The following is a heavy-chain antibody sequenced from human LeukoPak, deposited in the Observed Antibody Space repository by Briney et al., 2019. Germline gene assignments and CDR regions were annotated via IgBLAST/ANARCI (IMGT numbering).Heavy chain of an antibody. Sequence: KSSETLSLTCAVYGGSFSGYYWSWIRQSPGKGLEWIGEINHSGSTNYNPSLKSRVTISVDTSKNHFSLKLSSVTAADTAVYYCARRGYNKWFDPWGQGTLVTVSS. D-gene: IGHD3-16*02. J-gene: IGHJ5*02. CDR2: INHSGST. CDR1: GGSFSGYY. V-gene: IGHV4-34*01. CDR3: ARRGYNKWFDP.